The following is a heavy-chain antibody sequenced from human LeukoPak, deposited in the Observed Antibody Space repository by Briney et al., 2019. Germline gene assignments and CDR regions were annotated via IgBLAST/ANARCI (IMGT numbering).Heavy chain of an antibody. CDR3: ARDCSGGSCYYGLDV. CDR2: ISSSSSTI. D-gene: IGHD2-15*01. J-gene: IGHJ6*02. V-gene: IGHV3-48*04. CDR1: GFTFSSYS. Sequence: GGSLRLSCAASGFTFSSYSMNWVRQAPGKGLEWVSYISSSSSTIYYADSVKGRFTISRDNAKNSLYLQMNSLRAEDTAVYYCARDCSGGSCYYGLDVWGQGTTVTVSS.